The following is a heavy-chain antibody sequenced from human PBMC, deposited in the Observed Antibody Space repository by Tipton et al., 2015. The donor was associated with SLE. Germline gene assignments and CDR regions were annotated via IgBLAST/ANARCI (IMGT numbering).Heavy chain of an antibody. CDR1: GFTFRKYA. Sequence: SLRLSCAASGFTFRKYAIHWVRQAPGKGLEYVSSISSNGGSTFYADSEKGRFTIIRDNSKNTVYLQMISLKVGDTAIYYCAKQEYSRSSDYFDYWGQGALVTVSS. J-gene: IGHJ4*02. V-gene: IGHV3-64*02. D-gene: IGHD6-6*01. CDR2: ISSNGGST. CDR3: AKQEYSRSSDYFDY.